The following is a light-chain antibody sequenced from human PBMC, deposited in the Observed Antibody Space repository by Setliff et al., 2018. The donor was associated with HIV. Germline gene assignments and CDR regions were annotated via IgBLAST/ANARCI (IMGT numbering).Light chain of an antibody. CDR3: CSFAGSDSWI. Sequence: QSALTQPASVSGSPGQSITISCAGSRSDIGNYESVSWYQQHPGEVPKLIIYNASKRPAGVSDRFSGSKSGNTASLTISGLQREDEADYYCCSFAGSDSWIFAGGTQLTVL. CDR2: NAS. J-gene: IGLJ2*01. CDR1: RSDIGNYES. V-gene: IGLV2-23*01.